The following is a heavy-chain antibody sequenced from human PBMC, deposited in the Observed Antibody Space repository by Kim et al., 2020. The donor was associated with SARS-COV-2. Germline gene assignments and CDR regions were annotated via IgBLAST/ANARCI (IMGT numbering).Heavy chain of an antibody. J-gene: IGHJ6*02. CDR3: ARVVMVRGVIKNYYYGMDV. V-gene: IGHV1-3*01. D-gene: IGHD3-10*01. Sequence: ASVKVSCKASGYTFTSYAMHWVRQAPGQRLEWMGWINAGNGNTKYSQKFQGRVTITRDTSASTAYMELSSLRSEDTAVYYCARVVMVRGVIKNYYYGMDVWGQGTTVTVSS. CDR1: GYTFTSYA. CDR2: INAGNGNT.